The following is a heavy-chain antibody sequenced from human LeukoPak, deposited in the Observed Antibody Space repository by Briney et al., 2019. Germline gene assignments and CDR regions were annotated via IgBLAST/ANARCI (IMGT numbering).Heavy chain of an antibody. D-gene: IGHD5-18*01. CDR2: ISYDGNNK. CDR3: AKALQVWLFGFDY. CDR1: GITFSSYG. Sequence: PGRSLRLSCAASGITFSSYGMHWVRQAPGKGLGWVAVISYDGNNKYHADSVNGRFTISRDNSKNTLYLQMNSLRAEDTAVYYCAKALQVWLFGFDYWGQGTLVTVSS. J-gene: IGHJ4*02. V-gene: IGHV3-30*18.